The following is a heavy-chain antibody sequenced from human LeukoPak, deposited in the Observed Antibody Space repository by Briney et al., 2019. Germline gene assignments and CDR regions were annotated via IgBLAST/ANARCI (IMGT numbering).Heavy chain of an antibody. CDR2: IRKKVNSYTT. J-gene: IGHJ4*02. D-gene: IGHD6-13*01. CDR1: GFTFSDHY. Sequence: AGGSLRLSCAASGFTFSDHYMDWVRQAPRKGLEWVGRIRKKVNSYTTEYAAYETGRFTISRDDSKNSLYLQMNSLKTDDTAVYYCARVGSTWDFDYWGQGTLVTVSS. CDR3: ARVGSTWDFDY. V-gene: IGHV3-72*01.